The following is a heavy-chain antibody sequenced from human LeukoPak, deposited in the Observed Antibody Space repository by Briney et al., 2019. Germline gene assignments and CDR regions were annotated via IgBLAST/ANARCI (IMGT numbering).Heavy chain of an antibody. D-gene: IGHD4-17*01. V-gene: IGHV1-69*06. Sequence: ASVKVSCKASGGTFSSYAISWVRQAPRQGLEWMGGIIPIFGTANYAQKFQGRVTITADKSTSTAYMELSSLRSEDTAVYYCARAWIYGDYVGSYYYYMDVWGKGTTVTVSS. CDR1: GGTFSSYA. J-gene: IGHJ6*03. CDR2: IIPIFGTA. CDR3: ARAWIYGDYVGSYYYYMDV.